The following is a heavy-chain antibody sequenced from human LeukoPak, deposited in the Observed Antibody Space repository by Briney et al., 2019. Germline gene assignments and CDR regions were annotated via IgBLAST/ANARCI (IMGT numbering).Heavy chain of an antibody. J-gene: IGHJ4*02. Sequence: GASVKVSCKASGYTFTSYGISWVRQAPGQGLEWMGWISAYNGNTNYAQKLQGRVTMTTDTSTSTAYMELRSLRSEDTAVYYCARGGPGYDILPGYTDWGQGTLVTVSS. CDR3: ARGGPGYDILPGYTD. CDR1: GYTFTSYG. CDR2: ISAYNGNT. D-gene: IGHD3-9*01. V-gene: IGHV1-18*01.